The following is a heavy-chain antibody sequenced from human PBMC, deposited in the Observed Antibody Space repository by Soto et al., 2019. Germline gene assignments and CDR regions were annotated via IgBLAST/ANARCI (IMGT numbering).Heavy chain of an antibody. V-gene: IGHV1-69*08. CDR3: ARIPRYSYATSDPLDN. CDR2: ILPIMGSV. J-gene: IGHJ4*01. Sequence: GASVKVSCKASGGTFNTYTFSWVRQAPGQGLEWMGSILPIMGSVNYAHDFRGRLSITADPSTTTAYMELTSLTSHDTAMYYCARIPRYSYATSDPLDNWGHGTLVTVSS. CDR1: GGTFNTYT. D-gene: IGHD2-15*01.